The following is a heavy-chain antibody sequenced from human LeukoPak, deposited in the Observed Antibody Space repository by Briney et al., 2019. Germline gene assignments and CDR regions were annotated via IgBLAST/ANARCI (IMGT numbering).Heavy chain of an antibody. J-gene: IGHJ4*02. CDR3: ARVSSRRLPPSYSYDRRNYFDY. CDR1: GGSFSGYY. Sequence: PSETLSLTCAVYGGSFSGYYWSWIRQPPGKGLEWIGQINHSGSTNYSPSLKSRVTISVDTSKNQFSLKLSSVTAADTAVYYCARVSSRRLPPSYSYDRRNYFDYWGQGTLVTVSS. CDR2: INHSGST. V-gene: IGHV4-34*01. D-gene: IGHD3-22*01.